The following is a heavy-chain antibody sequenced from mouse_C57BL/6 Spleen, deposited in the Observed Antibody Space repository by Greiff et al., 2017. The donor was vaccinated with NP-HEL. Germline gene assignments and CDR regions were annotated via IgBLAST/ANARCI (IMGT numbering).Heavy chain of an antibody. V-gene: IGHV1-53*01. CDR3: AREVPSHFDV. J-gene: IGHJ1*03. CDR1: GYTFTSYW. Sequence: QVQLQQPGTELVKPGASVKLSCKASGYTFTSYWMHWVKQRPGQGLEWIGNINPSNGGTNYNEQFKSKATLTVDKSSRTAYMQISSLQSADYAVYYCAREVPSHFDVWGTGTTVTVSS. CDR2: INPSNGGT.